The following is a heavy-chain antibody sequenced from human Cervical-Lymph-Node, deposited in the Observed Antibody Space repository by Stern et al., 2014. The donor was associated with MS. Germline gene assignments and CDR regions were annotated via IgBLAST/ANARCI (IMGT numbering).Heavy chain of an antibody. V-gene: IGHV1-24*01. CDR2: FAPQDGEI. D-gene: IGHD6-13*01. CDR1: GYTLSELA. Sequence: QVQLVESGAEVKKPGASVKVSCKVSGYTLSELAMHWVRQAPGKGLEGMGGFAPQDGEIIYAQKFQGRVTMTEDTSTDTAYMELSSLRSEDTAVYYCAAIVTAGTLDYCGQGSLVTVSS. J-gene: IGHJ4*02. CDR3: AAIVTAGTLDY.